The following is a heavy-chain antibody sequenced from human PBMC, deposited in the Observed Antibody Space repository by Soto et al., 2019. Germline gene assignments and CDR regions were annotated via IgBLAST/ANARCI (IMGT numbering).Heavy chain of an antibody. CDR1: GGSFSGYY. V-gene: IGHV4-34*01. D-gene: IGHD6-13*01. J-gene: IGHJ6*01. CDR2: INHSGST. CDR3: ARGGLIAAAGIPHYCYNGMDV. Sequence: PSKTLSLTCAVYGGSFSGYYWSWIRQPPGKGLEWIGEINHSGSTNYNPSLKSRVTISVDTSKNQFSLKLSSVTAADTAVYYCARGGLIAAAGIPHYCYNGMDVWGQGTTVIVSS.